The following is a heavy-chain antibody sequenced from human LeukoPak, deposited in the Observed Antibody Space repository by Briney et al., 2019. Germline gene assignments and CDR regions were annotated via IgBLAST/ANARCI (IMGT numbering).Heavy chain of an antibody. CDR1: GGSISSSNW. CDR3: ARFSSGSPQGAFDI. D-gene: IGHD6-19*01. Sequence: KPSGTLSLTCAVSGGSISSSNWWSWVRQPPGKGLEWIGEIYHSGSTNYNPSLKSRVTISVDRSKNQFSLKLSSVTAADTAVYYCARFSSGSPQGAFDIWGQGTMVTVSS. J-gene: IGHJ3*02. V-gene: IGHV4-4*02. CDR2: IYHSGST.